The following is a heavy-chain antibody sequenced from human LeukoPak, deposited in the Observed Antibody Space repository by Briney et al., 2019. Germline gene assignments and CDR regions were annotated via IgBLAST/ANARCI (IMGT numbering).Heavy chain of an antibody. CDR3: AKPAYAGYYYYMDV. CDR1: GFTFSSYA. D-gene: IGHD3-16*01. Sequence: PGGSLRLSCEASGFTFSSYAMHWVRQAPGKGLEWVAFIRYDERNKYYSDSVKGRFTISRDNSKNTLYLQMNSLRVEDTAVYYCAKPAYAGYYYYMDVWGKGTTVTVSS. CDR2: IRYDERNK. J-gene: IGHJ6*03. V-gene: IGHV3-30*02.